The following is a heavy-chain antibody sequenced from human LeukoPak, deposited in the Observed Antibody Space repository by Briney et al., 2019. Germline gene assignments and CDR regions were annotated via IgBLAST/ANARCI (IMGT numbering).Heavy chain of an antibody. J-gene: IGHJ6*04. Sequence: PGGSLRLSCAASGFTFSSYAMSWVRQAPGKGLEGVSAISGSGGSTYYADSVKGRFTISRDNSKNTLYLQMNSLRAEDTAVYYCAKRWARGGYDSYYYYGMDVWGKGTTVTVSS. CDR3: AKRWARGGYDSYYYYGMDV. D-gene: IGHD5-12*01. V-gene: IGHV3-23*01. CDR2: ISGSGGST. CDR1: GFTFSSYA.